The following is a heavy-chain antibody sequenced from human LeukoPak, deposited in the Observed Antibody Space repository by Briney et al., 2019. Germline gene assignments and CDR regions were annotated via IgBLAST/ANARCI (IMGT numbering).Heavy chain of an antibody. CDR1: GGSFSGYY. J-gene: IGHJ5*02. D-gene: IGHD1-1*01. CDR2: IDHSGST. CDR3: AIATKYNWNDQSNWFDP. Sequence: SETLSLTCAVYGGSFSGYYWSWIRQPPGKGLEWIGEIDHSGSTNYNPSLKSRVTISVDTSKNQFSLKLSSVTAADTAVYYCAIATKYNWNDQSNWFDPWGQGTLVTVSS. V-gene: IGHV4-34*01.